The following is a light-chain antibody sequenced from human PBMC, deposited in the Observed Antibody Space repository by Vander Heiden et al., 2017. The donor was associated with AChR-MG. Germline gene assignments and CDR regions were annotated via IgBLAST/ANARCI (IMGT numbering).Light chain of an antibody. CDR2: GAS. Sequence: TVLTQSPGTLSLSPGDRATLSCRASQSVSSNYLAGFLQKPGQAPSLLIYGASSRATVIPDSFGGSGSGTGVTLTINRLEPEDFAVYYCHQYGSSPRTFGQGTRVEIK. CDR3: HQYGSSPRT. CDR1: QSVSSNY. J-gene: IGKJ1*01. V-gene: IGKV3-20*01.